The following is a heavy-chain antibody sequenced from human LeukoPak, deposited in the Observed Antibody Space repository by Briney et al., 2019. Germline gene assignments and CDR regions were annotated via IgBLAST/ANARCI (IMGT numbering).Heavy chain of an antibody. Sequence: ASVKVSCKASGYTFTGYYMHWVRQAPGQGLEWMGWINPNSGGTNYAQKFQGRVTMTRDTSISTAYMELSRLRSDDTAVYYCVRGIIVVVPAAIGYWGQGTLVTVSS. CDR3: VRGIIVVVPAAIGY. CDR1: GYTFTGYY. V-gene: IGHV1-2*02. CDR2: INPNSGGT. J-gene: IGHJ4*02. D-gene: IGHD2-2*01.